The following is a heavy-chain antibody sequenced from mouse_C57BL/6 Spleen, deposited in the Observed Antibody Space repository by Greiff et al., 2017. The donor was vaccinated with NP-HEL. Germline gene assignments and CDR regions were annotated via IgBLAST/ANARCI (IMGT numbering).Heavy chain of an antibody. CDR2: IYPGSGNT. V-gene: IGHV1-76*01. J-gene: IGHJ2*01. Sequence: VQLQQSGAELVRPGASVKLSCKASGYTFTDYYINWVKQRPGQGLEWIARIYPGSGNTYYNEKFKGKATLTAEKSSSTAYMQLSSLTSEDSAVYFWARSTGGDYFDYWGQGTTLTVSS. CDR1: GYTFTDYY. D-gene: IGHD4-1*01. CDR3: ARSTGGDYFDY.